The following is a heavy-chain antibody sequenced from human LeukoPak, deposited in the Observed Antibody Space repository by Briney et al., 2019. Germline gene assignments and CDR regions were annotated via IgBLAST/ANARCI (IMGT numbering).Heavy chain of an antibody. CDR2: ISPSSHYI. D-gene: IGHD5-18*01. CDR3: ARDRHTAMVYYYYYMDV. CDR1: GFTFNNSA. J-gene: IGHJ6*03. Sequence: GGSLRLSCAVSGFTFNNSAMSWVRQAPGKGLEWVSSISPSSHYIYYADSVRGRFTISRDNARNSLYLQMNSLRDEDTAVYYCARDRHTAMVYYYYYMDVWGTGTTVTVSS. V-gene: IGHV3-21*04.